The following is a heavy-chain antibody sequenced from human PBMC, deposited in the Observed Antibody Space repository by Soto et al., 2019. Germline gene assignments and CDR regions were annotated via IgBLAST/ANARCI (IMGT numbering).Heavy chain of an antibody. CDR3: ANSLTGDILQSPFDY. D-gene: IGHD3-9*01. V-gene: IGHV3-23*01. CDR2: ISGSGGSI. Sequence: GGSLRLSCAASGFAFSSDAVRWVRQAPGKGLEWVSAISGSGGSIYYVDSVKGRVTISSDNSKNTLYLQMNSLRAEDTAVYYCANSLTGDILQSPFDYCAQGT. J-gene: IGHJ4*02. CDR1: GFAFSSDA.